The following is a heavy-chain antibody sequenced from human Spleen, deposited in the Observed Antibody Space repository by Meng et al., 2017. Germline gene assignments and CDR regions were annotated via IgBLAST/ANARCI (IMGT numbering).Heavy chain of an antibody. CDR1: GGSFSGYY. V-gene: IGHV4-34*01. J-gene: IGHJ4*02. D-gene: IGHD4-11*01. CDR3: ARGPTTMAHDFDY. Sequence: PWGQGLLKPSEPLSPTCVVSGGSFSGYYWSWIRQPPGKGLEWIGEINHSGSTNYNPSLESRATISVDTSQNNLSLKLSSVTAADSAVYYCARGPTTMAHDFDYWGQGTLVTVSS. CDR2: INHSGST.